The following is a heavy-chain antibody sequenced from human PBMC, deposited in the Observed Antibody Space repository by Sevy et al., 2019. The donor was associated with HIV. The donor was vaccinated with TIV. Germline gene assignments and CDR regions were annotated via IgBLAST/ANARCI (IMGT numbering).Heavy chain of an antibody. D-gene: IGHD2-15*01. CDR3: ARAYCSGGRCYSLAY. CDR1: GYTFNTYR. CDR2: VSPHNGDT. V-gene: IGHV1-18*01. Sequence: ASVKVSCKVSGYTFNTYRIHWVRQAPGQGLEWMGWVSPHNGDTNYAQRLQGRITMFTDSSTITAYMELRNLRSDDTALYYGARAYCSGGRCYSLAYWGQGTLVTVSS. J-gene: IGHJ4*02.